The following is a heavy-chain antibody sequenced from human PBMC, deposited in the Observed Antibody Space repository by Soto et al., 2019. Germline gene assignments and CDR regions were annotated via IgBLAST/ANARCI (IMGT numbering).Heavy chain of an antibody. CDR2: IYSTENT. J-gene: IGHJ6*02. Sequence: SETLSLTCTVSGCSVRSNSYSWGWIRQSPGKGLEWIGTIYSTENTYYHPSLLSRITINPDTSKDQFSLQLNSVTPEDTALYYCARAKEYTRSSGMDVWGQGTTVTVSS. D-gene: IGHD6-6*01. V-gene: IGHV4-39*01. CDR3: ARAKEYTRSSGMDV. CDR1: GCSVRSNSYS.